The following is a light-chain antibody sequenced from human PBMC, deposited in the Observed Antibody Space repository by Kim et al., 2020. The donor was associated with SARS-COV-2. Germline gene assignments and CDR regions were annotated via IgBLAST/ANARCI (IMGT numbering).Light chain of an antibody. J-gene: IGKJ1*01. V-gene: IGKV3-15*01. CDR1: QSVSSS. CDR3: QQYNDWLT. CDR2: GAS. Sequence: TVSPGERATLSCRASQSVSSSLAWYQQKLGQAPRRRSYGASTRATGIPDRFSGSGSGTEFTLTISSLQSEDFAVYYCQQYNDWLTFGQGTKVDIK.